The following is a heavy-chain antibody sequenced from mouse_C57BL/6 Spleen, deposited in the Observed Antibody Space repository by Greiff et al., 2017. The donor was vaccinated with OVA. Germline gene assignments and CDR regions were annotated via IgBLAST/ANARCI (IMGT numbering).Heavy chain of an antibody. J-gene: IGHJ3*01. CDR1: GYTFTDYY. Sequence: VQLQQSGPELVKPGASVKISCKASGYTFTDYYMNWVKQSHGKSLEWIGDINPNNGGTSYNQKFKGKATLTVDKSSSTAYMELRSLTSEDSAVYYCARRRGLRQGSFAYWGQGTLVTVSA. CDR2: INPNNGGT. D-gene: IGHD2-4*01. CDR3: ARRRGLRQGSFAY. V-gene: IGHV1-26*01.